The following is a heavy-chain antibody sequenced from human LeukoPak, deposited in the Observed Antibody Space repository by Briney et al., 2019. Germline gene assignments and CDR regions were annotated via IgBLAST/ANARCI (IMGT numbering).Heavy chain of an antibody. Sequence: GGSLRLSCAASGFTFSTYWMHWVRQAPGKGLVWVSRINTDGSSTIYADSVKGRFTISRDNAKNTLYLQMNSLRVEDTAIYYCARGRSGFYFDYWGQGTLVTVSS. CDR3: ARGRSGFYFDY. CDR2: INTDGSST. V-gene: IGHV3-74*01. J-gene: IGHJ4*02. CDR1: GFTFSTYW. D-gene: IGHD3-22*01.